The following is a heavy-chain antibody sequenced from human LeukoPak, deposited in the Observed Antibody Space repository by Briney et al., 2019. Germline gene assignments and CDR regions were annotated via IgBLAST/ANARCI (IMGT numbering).Heavy chain of an antibody. V-gene: IGHV3-23*01. Sequence: PGGSLRLSCAASGFTFSSYAMSWVRQAPGKGLEWVSAISGSGGSTYYADSVKGRFTISRDNSKNTLYLQMNSLRAEDTAVYYCAKHMEGATRRPCWFDPWGQGTLVTVSS. D-gene: IGHD1-26*01. J-gene: IGHJ5*02. CDR1: GFTFSSYA. CDR3: AKHMEGATRRPCWFDP. CDR2: ISGSGGST.